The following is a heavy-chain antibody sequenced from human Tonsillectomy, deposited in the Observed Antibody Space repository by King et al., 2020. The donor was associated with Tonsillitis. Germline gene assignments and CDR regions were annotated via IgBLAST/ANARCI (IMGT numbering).Heavy chain of an antibody. Sequence: VQLVEAGGGVVQPGRSLRLSCAASGCSFSSYGMHWVRQAPGKGLEWVAVISYDGSNKYYADSVKGRFTISRDNSKNTLYLQMNSLRAEDTAAYYCARDVAETRQDIVVVVIAYYFDYWGQGTLVTVPS. J-gene: IGHJ4*02. CDR3: ARDVAETRQDIVVVVIAYYFDY. CDR1: GCSFSSYG. V-gene: IGHV3-30*03. CDR2: ISYDGSNK. D-gene: IGHD2-15*01.